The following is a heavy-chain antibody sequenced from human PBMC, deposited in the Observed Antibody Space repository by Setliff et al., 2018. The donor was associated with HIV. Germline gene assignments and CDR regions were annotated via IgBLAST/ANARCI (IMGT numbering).Heavy chain of an antibody. CDR3: AIGGYDFWSGYSFDY. Sequence: GASVKVSCKASGYTFISYDINWVRQANGQGLEWMGRMNPNSGNPDYAQKFQGRVTITRNTSISTAYMELSSLRSEDPAVYYCAIGGYDFWSGYSFDYWGHGTLVTVSS. CDR1: GYTFISYD. J-gene: IGHJ4*01. V-gene: IGHV1-8*03. CDR2: MNPNSGNP. D-gene: IGHD3-3*01.